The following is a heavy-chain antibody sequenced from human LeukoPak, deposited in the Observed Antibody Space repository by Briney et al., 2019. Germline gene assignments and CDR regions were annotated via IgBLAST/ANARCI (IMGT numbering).Heavy chain of an antibody. D-gene: IGHD3-22*01. CDR1: GGTFSSYA. CDR2: IIPIFGIA. Sequence: SVKVSCKASGGTFSSYAISWVRQAPGRGLEWMGRIIPIFGIANYAQKSQGRVTITADKSTSTAYMELSSLRSEDTAVYYCASPLKIYYDSSGPTRETEFQHWGQGTLVTVSS. V-gene: IGHV1-69*04. CDR3: ASPLKIYYDSSGPTRETEFQH. J-gene: IGHJ1*01.